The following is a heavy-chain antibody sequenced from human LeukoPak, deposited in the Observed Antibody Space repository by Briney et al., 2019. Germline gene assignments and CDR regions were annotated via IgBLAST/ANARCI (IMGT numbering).Heavy chain of an antibody. Sequence: GGPLRLSCAASGFTFSSYAMHWVRQAPGKGLEWVAVISYNGNNQYYPDSVKGRFTISRDNSKNTLYLQMNSLRAEDTAVYYCAKEKTKRVSNGFDIWGRGTMVTVSS. CDR2: ISYNGNNQ. CDR3: AKEKTKRVSNGFDI. J-gene: IGHJ3*02. CDR1: GFTFSSYA. V-gene: IGHV3-30*04.